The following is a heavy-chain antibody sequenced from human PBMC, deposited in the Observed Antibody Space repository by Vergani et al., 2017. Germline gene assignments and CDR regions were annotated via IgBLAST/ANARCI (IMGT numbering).Heavy chain of an antibody. CDR1: GSSISSYY. D-gene: IGHD3-3*01. V-gene: IGHV4-59*01. CDR2: IYYSGST. CDR3: ARVVSFGVVRVGWFDP. Sequence: QVQLQESGPGLVKPSETLSLTCTVSGSSISSYYWSWIRQPPGKGLEWIGYIYYSGSTNYNPSLKSRVTISVDTSKNQFFLKLSSVTAADTAVYYCARVVSFGVVRVGWFDPWGQGTLVTVSS. J-gene: IGHJ5*02.